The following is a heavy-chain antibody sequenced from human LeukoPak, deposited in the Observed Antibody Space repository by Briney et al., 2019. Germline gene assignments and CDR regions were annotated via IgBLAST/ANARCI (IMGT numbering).Heavy chain of an antibody. J-gene: IGHJ5*02. CDR3: ARGRRYGSGSYYPWFDP. Sequence: GGSLRLSCAASGLTVSSNYMSWVRQAPGKGLEGVSVIYSGGSTYYADSVKGRFTISRDNSKNTLYLQMNSLRAEDTAVYYCARGRRYGSGSYYPWFDPWGQGTLVTVSS. CDR2: IYSGGST. V-gene: IGHV3-66*02. CDR1: GLTVSSNY. D-gene: IGHD3-10*01.